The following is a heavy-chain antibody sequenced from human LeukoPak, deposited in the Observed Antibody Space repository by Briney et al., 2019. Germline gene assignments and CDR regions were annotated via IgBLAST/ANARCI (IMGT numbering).Heavy chain of an antibody. CDR1: GFTFDDYA. CDR2: ISWNSGSI. Sequence: PGGSPRLSCAASGFTFDDYAMHWVRQAPGKGLEWVSGISWNSGSIGYVDSVKGRFTISRDNAKNSLYLQMNSLRAEDTALYYCAKGCYYGSGEILFDYWGQGTLVTVSS. J-gene: IGHJ4*02. D-gene: IGHD3-10*01. CDR3: AKGCYYGSGEILFDY. V-gene: IGHV3-9*01.